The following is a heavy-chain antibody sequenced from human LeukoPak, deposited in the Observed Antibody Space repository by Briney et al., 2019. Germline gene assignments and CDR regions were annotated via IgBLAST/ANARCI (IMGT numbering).Heavy chain of an antibody. CDR1: GGSISSSSYY. Sequence: SETLSLTCTVSGGSISSSSYYWGWIRQPPGKGLEWIGEINHSGSTNYNPSLKSRVTISVDTSKNQFSLKLSSVTAADTAVYYCARGTMTTVTYYFDYWGQGTLVTVSS. D-gene: IGHD4-17*01. CDR3: ARGTMTTVTYYFDY. J-gene: IGHJ4*02. V-gene: IGHV4-39*07. CDR2: INHSGST.